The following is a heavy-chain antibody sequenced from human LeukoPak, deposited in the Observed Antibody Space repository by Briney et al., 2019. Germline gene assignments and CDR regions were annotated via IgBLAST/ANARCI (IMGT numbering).Heavy chain of an antibody. CDR1: GFTFSSYA. CDR2: ISGSGGST. Sequence: GGSLRLSCAASGFTFSSYAMSWVRQAPGKGLEWVSAISGSGGSTYYTDSVKGRFTISRDNSKNTLYLHMNSLRAEDTAVYFCAKDASDSSGYYFDYWGQGTLVTVS. J-gene: IGHJ4*02. V-gene: IGHV3-23*01. CDR3: AKDASDSSGYYFDY. D-gene: IGHD3-22*01.